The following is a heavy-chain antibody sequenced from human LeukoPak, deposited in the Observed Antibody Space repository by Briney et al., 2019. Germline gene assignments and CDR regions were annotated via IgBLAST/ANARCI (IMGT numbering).Heavy chain of an antibody. V-gene: IGHV3-30*18. CDR1: GFTFSSYG. J-gene: IGHJ6*04. CDR2: ISYDGSNK. Sequence: GGSLRLSCAASGFTFSSYGMHWVRQAPGKGLEWVAVISYDGSNKYYADSVKGRFTISRDNSKNTLSLQMNSLRAEDTAVYYCAELGITMIGGVWGKGTTVTISS. D-gene: IGHD3-10*02. CDR3: AELGITMIGGV.